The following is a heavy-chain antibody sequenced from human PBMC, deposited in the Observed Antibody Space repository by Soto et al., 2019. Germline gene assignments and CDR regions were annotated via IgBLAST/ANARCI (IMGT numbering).Heavy chain of an antibody. V-gene: IGHV3-23*01. J-gene: IGHJ5*02. Sequence: GALRLSCAASGFIFENFGMSWVRQAPGKGLEWISSISGSGFKKYYADSVKGRFTISRDNSKSTVYLELNNLSAEDTAVYHCAKNQGVELVPLATVDWFDPWGQGSVVTVSS. CDR2: ISGSGFKK. CDR3: AKNQGVELVPLATVDWFDP. D-gene: IGHD1-26*01. CDR1: GFIFENFG.